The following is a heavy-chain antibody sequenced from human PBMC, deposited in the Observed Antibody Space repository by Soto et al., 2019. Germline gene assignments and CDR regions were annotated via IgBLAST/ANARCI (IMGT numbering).Heavy chain of an antibody. J-gene: IGHJ5*02. CDR3: ARIPVDTYMIYWSDP. V-gene: IGHV4-61*08. Sequence: SETLSLTCSVSGDSVSSGDYYWSWIRQPPGKGLEWIGHVYFSGSTNYIPSLKSRLTMSVDTAKNQFSLKPNSVTAADTAVYYCARIPVDTYMIYWSDPWGQGTLVTVSS. D-gene: IGHD3-16*01. CDR2: VYFSGST. CDR1: GDSVSSGDYY.